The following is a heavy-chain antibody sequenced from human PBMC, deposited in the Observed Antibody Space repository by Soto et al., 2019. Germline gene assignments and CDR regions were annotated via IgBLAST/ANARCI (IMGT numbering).Heavy chain of an antibody. Sequence: EVQLVESGGGLVKPGGSLRLSCAASGFTFSDAWMSWVRQAPGKGLEWVGRIKSKSDGGSTDSAAPVKGRFTSATDDSKNILYLQLMSLKTEDKAVYYCTTDPSHYTWNSIDDFDLWGQGAMVPVSS. CDR3: TTDPSHYTWNSIDDFDL. D-gene: IGHD1-7*01. CDR1: GFTFSDAW. CDR2: IKSKSDGGST. J-gene: IGHJ3*01. V-gene: IGHV3-15*01.